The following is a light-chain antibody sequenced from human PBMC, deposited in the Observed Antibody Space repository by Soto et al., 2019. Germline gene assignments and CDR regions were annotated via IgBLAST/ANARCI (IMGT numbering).Light chain of an antibody. V-gene: IGLV2-14*01. CDR2: DVS. J-gene: IGLJ1*01. CDR1: SSDVGGYNY. Sequence: QSALTQPASVSGSPGQSITISCTGTSSDVGGYNYVSRYQQHPGTAPKLMIYDVSNRPSGVSNRFSGSKSGNTASLTISGLQAEDEADYYCSSDTGTSNVFGTGTKLTVL. CDR3: SSDTGTSNV.